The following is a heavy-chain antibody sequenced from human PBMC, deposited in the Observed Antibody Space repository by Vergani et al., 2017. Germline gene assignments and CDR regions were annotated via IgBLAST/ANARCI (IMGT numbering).Heavy chain of an antibody. Sequence: QVQLQESGPGLVKPSETLSLTCTVSGGSISSYYWSWIRQPPGKRLEWIGYIYYSGSTNYNPSLKSRVTISVDTSKNQFSLKLSSVTAADTAVYYCARDSYDSSGYPYRYYYYGMDVWGQGTTVTVSS. D-gene: IGHD3-22*01. CDR3: ARDSYDSSGYPYRYYYYGMDV. CDR2: IYYSGST. V-gene: IGHV4-59*01. CDR1: GGSISSYY. J-gene: IGHJ6*02.